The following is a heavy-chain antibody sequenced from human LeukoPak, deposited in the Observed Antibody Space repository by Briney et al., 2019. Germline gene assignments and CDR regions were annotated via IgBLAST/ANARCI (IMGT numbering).Heavy chain of an antibody. V-gene: IGHV3-7*01. CDR1: GFTFSNYW. Sequence: GGSLRLSCAASGFTFSNYWMGWVRQAPGKGLEWVANIKQDGREKYYVDSVKGRFTNSRDNAKNSVYLQMNSLRAEDTAVYYCARDNWGFWGKGTTVTVSS. J-gene: IGHJ6*04. CDR2: IKQDGREK. D-gene: IGHD7-27*01. CDR3: ARDNWGF.